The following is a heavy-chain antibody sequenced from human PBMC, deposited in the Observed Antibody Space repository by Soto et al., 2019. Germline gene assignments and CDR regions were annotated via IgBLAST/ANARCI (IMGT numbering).Heavy chain of an antibody. CDR1: GYTFTSYA. J-gene: IGHJ4*02. V-gene: IGHV1-3*01. Sequence: GASVKVSCKASGYTFTSYAMHWVRQAPGQRLEWMGWINAGNGNTKYSQKFQGRVTITRDTSASTAYMELSSLRSEDTAVYYCARAEYDFWSGYYTPFDYWGQGTLVTV. CDR2: INAGNGNT. CDR3: ARAEYDFWSGYYTPFDY. D-gene: IGHD3-3*01.